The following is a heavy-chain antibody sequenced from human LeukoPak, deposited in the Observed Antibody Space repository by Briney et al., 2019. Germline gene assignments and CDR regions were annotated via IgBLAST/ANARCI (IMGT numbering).Heavy chain of an antibody. CDR2: IYYSGST. D-gene: IGHD5-18*01. J-gene: IGHJ4*02. CDR3: ARQGGTAMARFDY. V-gene: IGHV4-39*01. CDR1: GDSRSSSSYY. Sequence: SETLSLTCTVSGDSRSSSSYYWGWIRQHPGKGLEWIGSIYYSGSTYYNPSLKSRVTISVDTSKNQFSLKLNSVTAADTAVYYCARQGGTAMARFDYWGQGTLVTVSS.